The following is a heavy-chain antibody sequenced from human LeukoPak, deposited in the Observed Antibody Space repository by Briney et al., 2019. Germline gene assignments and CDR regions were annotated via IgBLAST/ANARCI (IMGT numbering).Heavy chain of an antibody. Sequence: GGSLRLSCAASGFTFSSYSMNWVRQAPGKGLEWVSYISGSGSTIYYADSVEGRFTISRDNAKNSLYLQMNSLRAEDTAVYYCARIRSGYYADYWGQGTLVTVSS. D-gene: IGHD3-3*01. V-gene: IGHV3-48*01. J-gene: IGHJ4*02. CDR1: GFTFSSYS. CDR3: ARIRSGYYADY. CDR2: ISGSGSTI.